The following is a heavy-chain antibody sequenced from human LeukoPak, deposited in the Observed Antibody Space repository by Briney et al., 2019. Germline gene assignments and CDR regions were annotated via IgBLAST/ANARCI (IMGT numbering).Heavy chain of an antibody. Sequence: PSETLSLTCTVSGGSISNYFWSWIRQPPGKGLEWIGYIYYSGSTNYNPSLKSRVTISVDTSKNQFSLKLSSVTAADTAVYYCARHRHSSSWYGFDYWGQGTLVTVSS. D-gene: IGHD6-13*01. V-gene: IGHV4-59*08. J-gene: IGHJ4*02. CDR1: GGSISNYF. CDR2: IYYSGST. CDR3: ARHRHSSSWYGFDY.